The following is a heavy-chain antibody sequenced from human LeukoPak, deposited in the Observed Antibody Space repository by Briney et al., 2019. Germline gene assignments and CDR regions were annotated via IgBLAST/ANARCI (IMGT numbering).Heavy chain of an antibody. V-gene: IGHV4-39*07. Sequence: PSETLSLTCTVSGGSISSGDYYWSWIRQPPGKGLEWIGEINHSGSTNYNPSLKSRVTISVDTSKNQFSLKLTSVTAADTAVYYCARGGRPLYWGQGTLVTVSS. CDR2: INHSGST. J-gene: IGHJ4*02. CDR3: ARGGRPLY. CDR1: GGSISSGDYY. D-gene: IGHD1-14*01.